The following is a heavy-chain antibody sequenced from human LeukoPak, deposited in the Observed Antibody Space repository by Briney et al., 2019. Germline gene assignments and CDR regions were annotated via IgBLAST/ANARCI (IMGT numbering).Heavy chain of an antibody. CDR3: ARLEKVDFMTYHYFPF. CDR2: ISYTETT. Sequence: SETLSLTCTVSGVSITSDYWSWTRQPPGKGLEFLAYISYTETTNYNPSLKSRATISIDTSKNQFSLILNSVTAADTAIYYCARLEKVDFMTYHYFPFWGRGTLVTVSS. CDR1: GVSITSDY. V-gene: IGHV4-59*01. D-gene: IGHD3/OR15-3a*01. J-gene: IGHJ2*01.